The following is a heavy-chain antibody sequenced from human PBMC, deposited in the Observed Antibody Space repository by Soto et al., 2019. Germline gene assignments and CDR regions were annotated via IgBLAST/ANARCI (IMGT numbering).Heavy chain of an antibody. CDR1: GYTFTSYG. J-gene: IGHJ3*02. Sequence: ASVKVSCKASGYTFTSYGISWVRQAPGQWLEWMGWISAYNGNTNYAQKLQGRVTMTTDTSTSTAYMELRSLRSDDTAVYYCARDGETYYDILTGYYAFDIWGQGTMVTVSS. V-gene: IGHV1-18*01. CDR2: ISAYNGNT. CDR3: ARDGETYYDILTGYYAFDI. D-gene: IGHD3-9*01.